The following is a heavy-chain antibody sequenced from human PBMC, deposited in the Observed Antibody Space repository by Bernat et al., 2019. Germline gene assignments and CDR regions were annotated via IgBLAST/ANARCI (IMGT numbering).Heavy chain of an antibody. V-gene: IGHV4-39*07. D-gene: IGHD3-9*01. Sequence: QLQLQESGPGLVKPSETLSLTCTVSGGSISSSGYYWSWIRQPPGKGLEWIGEINHSGSTNYNPSLKSRVTISVDTSKNQFSLKLSSVTAADTAVYYCARGYFRAAVRYYYGMDVWGQGTTVTVSS. CDR3: ARGYFRAAVRYYYGMDV. CDR2: INHSGST. J-gene: IGHJ6*02. CDR1: GGSISSSGYY.